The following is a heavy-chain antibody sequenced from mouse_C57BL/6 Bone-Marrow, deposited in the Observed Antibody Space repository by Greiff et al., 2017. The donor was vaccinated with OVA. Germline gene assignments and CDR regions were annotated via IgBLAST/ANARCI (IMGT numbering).Heavy chain of an antibody. D-gene: IGHD4-1*01. CDR1: GFTFSDYG. CDR2: ISNLAYSI. V-gene: IGHV5-15*01. Sequence: EVMLVESGGGLVQPGGSLKLSCAASGFTFSDYGMAWVRQAPRKGPEWVAFISNLAYSIYYADTVTGRFTISRENAKNTLYLEMSSLRSEDTAMYYCARRLTGTGYAMDYWGQGTSVTVSS. J-gene: IGHJ4*01. CDR3: ARRLTGTGYAMDY.